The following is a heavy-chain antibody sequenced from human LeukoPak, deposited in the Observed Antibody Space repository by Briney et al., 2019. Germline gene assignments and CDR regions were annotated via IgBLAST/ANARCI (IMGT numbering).Heavy chain of an antibody. V-gene: IGHV3-21*01. CDR1: GFTFTTYS. J-gene: IGHJ4*02. D-gene: IGHD2-15*01. Sequence: GGSLRLSCEASGFTFTTYSMTWVRQTPGEGLEWVSSISTRDTFINYADSVKGRFTISRDNSKNTLYLQMNSLRAEDTAVYYCARDKDCSGGTCYGWGQGTLVTVSS. CDR3: ARDKDCSGGTCYG. CDR2: ISTRDTFI.